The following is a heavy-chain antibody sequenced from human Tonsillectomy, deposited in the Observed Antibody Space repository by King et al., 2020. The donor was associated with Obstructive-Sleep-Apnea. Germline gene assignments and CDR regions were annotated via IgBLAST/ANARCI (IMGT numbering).Heavy chain of an antibody. Sequence: QLVQSGAEMKKPGESLKISCKGSGYSFTSYWIGWVRQMPGKGLEWMGIIYPGDSDTRYSPSFQGQVTISADKSISTAYLQWSSLKASDTAMYYCARKLGYCSSTSCYDFHYGMDVWGQGTTVTVSS. CDR1: GYSFTSYW. CDR2: IYPGDSDT. CDR3: ARKLGYCSSTSCYDFHYGMDV. V-gene: IGHV5-51*01. J-gene: IGHJ6*02. D-gene: IGHD2-2*01.